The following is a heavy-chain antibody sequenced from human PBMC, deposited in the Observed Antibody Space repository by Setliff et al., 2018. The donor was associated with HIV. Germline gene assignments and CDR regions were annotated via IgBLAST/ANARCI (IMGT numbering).Heavy chain of an antibody. CDR3: ARGVPLLPPNF. V-gene: IGHV3-23*01. CDR1: GFTFSTYA. CDR2: ISGSGSST. D-gene: IGHD2-21*02. J-gene: IGHJ4*02. Sequence: QPGGSLRLSCAASGFTFSTYAMSWVRQAPGKGLEWVSTISGSGSSTYDADSVKGRFTISVDTSERQFSLRMTSTTAADTAVYYCARGVPLLPPNFWGQGTLVTVSS.